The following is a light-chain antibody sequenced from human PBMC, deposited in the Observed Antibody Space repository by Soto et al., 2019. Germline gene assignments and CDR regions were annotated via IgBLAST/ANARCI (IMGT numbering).Light chain of an antibody. CDR3: QYYGSPPLT. Sequence: ERVLTQSPGTLSLSPGERATLSCRASQSVISTYLAWYQQKPGQAPRLLIYGASSRATGIPDRFSGSGSGRDFTLTISRLEPEDSAVYYCQYYGSPPLTFGGGTKVEIK. V-gene: IGKV3-20*01. CDR1: QSVISTY. J-gene: IGKJ4*01. CDR2: GAS.